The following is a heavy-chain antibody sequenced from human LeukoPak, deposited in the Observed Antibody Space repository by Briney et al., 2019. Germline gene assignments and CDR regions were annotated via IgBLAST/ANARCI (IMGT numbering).Heavy chain of an antibody. CDR1: GYTFTGYY. D-gene: IGHD5-18*01. CDR3: TTSPVDTAMRDFDY. CDR2: INPNSGGT. V-gene: IGHV1-2*06. Sequence: GASVTVSCTASGYTFTGYYMHWVRQAPGQGLEWMGRINPNSGGTNYAQKFQGRVTMTRDTSISTAYMELSRLRSDDTAVFYCTTSPVDTAMRDFDYWGQGTLVTVSS. J-gene: IGHJ4*02.